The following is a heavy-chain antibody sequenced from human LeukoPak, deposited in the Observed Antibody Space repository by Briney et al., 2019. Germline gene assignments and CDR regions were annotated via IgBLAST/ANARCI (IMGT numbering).Heavy chain of an antibody. CDR3: ARVEMATISLDY. CDR2: INHSGST. J-gene: IGHJ4*02. Sequence: SETLSLTCAVYGGSFSGYYWSWIRQPPGKGLEWIGEINHSGSTNYNPSLKSRVTISVDTSKNQFSLKLSSVTAADTAVYYCARVEMATISLDYWGQGTLVTVSS. D-gene: IGHD5-24*01. CDR1: GGSFSGYY. V-gene: IGHV4-34*01.